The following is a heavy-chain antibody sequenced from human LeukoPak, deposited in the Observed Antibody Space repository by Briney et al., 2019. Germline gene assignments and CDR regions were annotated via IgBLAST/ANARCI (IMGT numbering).Heavy chain of an antibody. CDR3: ARDVDYYDSSGYYRFGAY. D-gene: IGHD3-22*01. CDR2: ISSNGGST. Sequence: GGSLRLSCAASGFTFSSYAMHWVRQAPGKGLEYVSAISSNGGSTYYANSVKGRFTISRDNSKNTLYLQMGSLRAEDMAVYYCARDVDYYDSSGYYRFGAYWGQGTLVTVSP. CDR1: GFTFSSYA. V-gene: IGHV3-64*01. J-gene: IGHJ4*02.